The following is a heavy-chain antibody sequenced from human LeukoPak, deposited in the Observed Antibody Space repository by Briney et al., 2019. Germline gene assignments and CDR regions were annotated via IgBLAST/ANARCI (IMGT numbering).Heavy chain of an antibody. CDR2: FDPEDGET. CDR1: GYTLTELS. Sequence: ASVKVSCKVSGYTLTELSMHWVRQAPGKGLEWMGGFDPEDGETIYAQKFQGRVTMTEDTSTDTAYMEPSSLRSEDTAVYYCATVMTTVVTRYYFDYWGQGTLVTVSS. CDR3: ATVMTTVVTRYYFDY. V-gene: IGHV1-24*01. D-gene: IGHD4-23*01. J-gene: IGHJ4*02.